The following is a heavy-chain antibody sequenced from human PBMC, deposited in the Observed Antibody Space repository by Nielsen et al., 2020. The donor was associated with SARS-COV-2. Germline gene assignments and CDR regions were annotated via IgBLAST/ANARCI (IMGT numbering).Heavy chain of an antibody. J-gene: IGHJ4*02. V-gene: IGHV1-69*04. CDR3: ARVGQSVDY. D-gene: IGHD3-16*01. CDR2: IIPTLGIA. Sequence: WVRQAPGQGLEWMGRIIPTLGIANYAQKFQGRVTITADKSTSTAYMELSSLRSEDTAVYYCARVGQSVDYWGQGTLVTVSS.